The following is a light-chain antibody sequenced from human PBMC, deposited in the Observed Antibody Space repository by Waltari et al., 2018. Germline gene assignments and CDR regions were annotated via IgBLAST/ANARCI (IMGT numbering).Light chain of an antibody. Sequence: DVVLTQSPLSLPVTLRQPAPISCTSSQSLVHSDGNTHLAWFQQRPGQSPRRLIYKVSNRDSWVPDRFSGSGSGTDFTLKISWVEAYDVGVYYCMQGTHWPYTFGHGTKLDSK. CDR3: MQGTHWPYT. V-gene: IGKV2-30*02. CDR1: QSLVHSDGNTH. CDR2: KVS. J-gene: IGKJ2*01.